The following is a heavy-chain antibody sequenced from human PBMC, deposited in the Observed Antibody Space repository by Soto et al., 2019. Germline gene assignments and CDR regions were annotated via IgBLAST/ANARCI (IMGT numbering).Heavy chain of an antibody. Sequence: QVQLVESGGGVVQPGRSLRLSCAASGFTFSSYAMHWVRQAPGKGLEWVAVISYDGSNKYYADSVEGRFTISRDNSKNTLYLKMNSLRAEDTDVYYCAIETYYDFWSGPYYGMDVWGQGTTVTVSS. J-gene: IGHJ6*02. V-gene: IGHV3-30-3*01. D-gene: IGHD3-3*01. CDR3: AIETYYDFWSGPYYGMDV. CDR2: ISYDGSNK. CDR1: GFTFSSYA.